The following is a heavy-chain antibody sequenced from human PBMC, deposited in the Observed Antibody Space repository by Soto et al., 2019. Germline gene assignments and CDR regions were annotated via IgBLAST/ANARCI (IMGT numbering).Heavy chain of an antibody. CDR1: GGSISSRGYY. CDR3: ATSNWFDP. V-gene: IGHV4-39*01. CDR2: IYYSGST. J-gene: IGHJ5*02. Sequence: QLQLQESGPGLVKPSETLSLTCTVSGGSISSRGYYWGWIRQPPGKGLEWIGNIYYSGSTYYNPALTSRIPISVDPTKIQFSQKLSSVTAADTAVDYGATSNWFDPWGQGTLVTVSS.